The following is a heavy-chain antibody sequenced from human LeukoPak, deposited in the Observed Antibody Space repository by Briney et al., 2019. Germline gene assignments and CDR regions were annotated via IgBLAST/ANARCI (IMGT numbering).Heavy chain of an antibody. V-gene: IGHV4-39*01. CDR2: IYYSGST. CDR3: ARYARDFWSGYYLGWFDP. Sequence: PSETLSLTCTVSGGSISSSSYYWGWLRQPPGTGLEWLGSIYYSGSTYYNPSLKSRVTISVDTSKNQFSLKLSSVTAADTAVYYCARYARDFWSGYYLGWFDPWGQGTLVTVSS. CDR1: GGSISSSSYY. D-gene: IGHD3-3*01. J-gene: IGHJ5*02.